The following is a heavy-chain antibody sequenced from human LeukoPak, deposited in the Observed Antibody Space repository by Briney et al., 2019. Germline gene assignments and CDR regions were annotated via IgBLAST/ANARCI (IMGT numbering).Heavy chain of an antibody. V-gene: IGHV1-46*01. Sequence: ASVKVSCKASGYTFTSYYMHWVRQAPGQGLEWMGTINPSGGSTSYAQKFQGRVTMTRDTSTSTVYMELSRLESDDTAVYYCARWYSYGYGYWGQGTLVTVSS. CDR3: ARWYSYGYGY. CDR1: GYTFTSYY. CDR2: INPSGGST. D-gene: IGHD5-18*01. J-gene: IGHJ4*02.